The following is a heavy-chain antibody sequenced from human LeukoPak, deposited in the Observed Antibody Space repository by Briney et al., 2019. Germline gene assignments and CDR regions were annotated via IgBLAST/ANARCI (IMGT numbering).Heavy chain of an antibody. Sequence: PGGSLRLSCAASGFTFSSYWMHWVRQAPGKGLVWVSRINSDGSSTCYADSVKGRFTISRDNAKNTLYLQMNSLRAEDTAVYYCAKGVVVAPDVTPFDYWGQGTLVTVSS. CDR1: GFTFSSYW. D-gene: IGHD2-2*01. CDR3: AKGVVVAPDVTPFDY. J-gene: IGHJ4*02. V-gene: IGHV3-74*01. CDR2: INSDGSST.